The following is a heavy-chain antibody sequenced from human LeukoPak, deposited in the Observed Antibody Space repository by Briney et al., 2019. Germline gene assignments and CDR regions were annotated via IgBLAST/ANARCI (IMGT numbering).Heavy chain of an antibody. V-gene: IGHV1-8*03. J-gene: IGHJ4*02. CDR3: ARHGGYSYGVDY. CDR1: GYTFTSYD. D-gene: IGHD5-18*01. CDR2: MNPNSGNT. Sequence: ALVKVSCKASGYTFTSYDINWVRQATGQGLEWMGWMNPNSGNTGYAQKFQGRVTITRNTSISTAYMELSSLRSEDTAVYYCARHGGYSYGVDYWGQGTLVTVSS.